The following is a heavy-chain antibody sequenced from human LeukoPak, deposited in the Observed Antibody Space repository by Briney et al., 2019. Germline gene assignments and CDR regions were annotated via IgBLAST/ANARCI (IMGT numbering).Heavy chain of an antibody. CDR3: ARCTYHYDFWSGYQTHPEYWFDP. V-gene: IGHV1-18*01. CDR2: ISAYNGNT. J-gene: IGHJ5*02. D-gene: IGHD3-3*01. Sequence: GASVKVTCKGSGYTFTSYGISWVRQAPGQGLEWMGWISAYNGNTNYAQKLQGTVTMTTDTSTSTAYTELRSLRSDDTAVYYCARCTYHYDFWSGYQTHPEYWFDPWGQGTLVTVSS. CDR1: GYTFTSYG.